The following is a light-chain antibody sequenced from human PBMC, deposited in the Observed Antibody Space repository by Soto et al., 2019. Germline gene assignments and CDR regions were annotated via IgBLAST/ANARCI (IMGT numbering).Light chain of an antibody. CDR1: QTISSR. V-gene: IGKV1-5*01. CDR2: DAS. CDR3: QKEYKYRT. J-gene: IGKJ1*01. Sequence: DIQMTQSPSTLSASVGDRVTISCRASQTISSRLAWYQQKPGKAPKLLIYDASSLESGVPARLRGSESGTEFTITIRRLQPDDFAIYYCQKEYKYRTFGQGTKLDI.